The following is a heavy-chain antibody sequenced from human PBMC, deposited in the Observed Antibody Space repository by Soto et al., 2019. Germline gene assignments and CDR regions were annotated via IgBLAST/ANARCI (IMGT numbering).Heavy chain of an antibody. J-gene: IGHJ6*02. CDR1: GFTFSNAW. Sequence: GGSLRLSCAASGFTFSNAWMSWVRQAPGKGLEWVGRIKSKTDGGTTDYAAPVKGRFTISRDDSKNTLYLQMNSLKTEDTAVYDCTTDLGLYYYYGMDVWGQGTTVTVSS. CDR2: IKSKTDGGTT. V-gene: IGHV3-15*01. CDR3: TTDLGLYYYYGMDV.